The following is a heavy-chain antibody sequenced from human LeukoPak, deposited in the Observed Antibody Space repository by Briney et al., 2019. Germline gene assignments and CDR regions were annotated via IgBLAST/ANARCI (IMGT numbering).Heavy chain of an antibody. Sequence: PSETLSLTCAVSGGSISSDNWWSWVRQSPGKGLEWIGEINHSGSTNYNPSLKSRVTISVDTSKNQFSLKLSSVTAADTAVYYCARAHRGSGNYRANWFDPWGQGTLVTVSS. D-gene: IGHD3-10*01. J-gene: IGHJ5*02. CDR2: INHSGST. CDR1: GGSISSDNW. V-gene: IGHV4-4*02. CDR3: ARAHRGSGNYRANWFDP.